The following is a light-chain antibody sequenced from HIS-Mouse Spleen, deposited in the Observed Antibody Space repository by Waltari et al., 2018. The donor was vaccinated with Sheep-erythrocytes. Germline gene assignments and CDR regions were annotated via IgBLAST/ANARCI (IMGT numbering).Light chain of an antibody. Sequence: DIVMTQSPLSLPVTPGEPASISCRSSQSLLHSNGYNSLDCYLQKPGQSPQLLIYLGSNRASGVPDRFSGSGSGTDFTLKISRVEAEDVGVYYCMQALQTPLTFGGGTK. J-gene: IGKJ4*01. CDR3: MQALQTPLT. CDR1: QSLLHSNGYNS. CDR2: LGS. V-gene: IGKV2-28*01.